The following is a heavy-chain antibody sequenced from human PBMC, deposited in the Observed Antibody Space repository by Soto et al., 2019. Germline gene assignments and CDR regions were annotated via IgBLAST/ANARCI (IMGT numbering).Heavy chain of an antibody. CDR2: MNPNSGNT. CDR1: GYTFTSYD. J-gene: IGHJ4*02. Sequence: ASVKVSCKASGYTFTSYDINWVRQATGQGLEWMGWMNPNSGNTGYAQKFQGRVTMTRNTSISTAYMELRSLRSDDTAVYYCARDPALGGPFDYWGQGTLVTVSS. D-gene: IGHD3-16*01. CDR3: ARDPALGGPFDY. V-gene: IGHV1-8*01.